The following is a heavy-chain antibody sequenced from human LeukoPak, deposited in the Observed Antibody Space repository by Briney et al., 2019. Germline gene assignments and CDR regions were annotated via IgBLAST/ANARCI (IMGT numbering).Heavy chain of an antibody. CDR1: GYTFTGYY. J-gene: IGHJ4*02. D-gene: IGHD3-10*01. CDR3: ARERSGVGARGFFDY. CDR2: INPSGGST. V-gene: IGHV1-46*01. Sequence: ASVKVSCKAYGYTFTGYYLHWVRQAPGQGLEWMGIINPSGGSTSYAQKFQGRVTMTRDTSTSTVYMELSSLRSEDTAVYYCARERSGVGARGFFDYWGQGTLVTVSS.